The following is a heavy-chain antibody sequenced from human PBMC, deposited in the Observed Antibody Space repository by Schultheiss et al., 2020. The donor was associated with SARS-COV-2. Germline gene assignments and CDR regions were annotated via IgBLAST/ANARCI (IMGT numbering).Heavy chain of an antibody. CDR2: IYYSGST. J-gene: IGHJ6*02. CDR1: GGSISSYY. CDR3: AAPGLDIEDTIFGVGGV. D-gene: IGHD3-3*01. V-gene: IGHV4-39*01. Sequence: SETLSLTCTVSGGSISSYYWGWIRQPPGKGLEWIGSIYYSGSTYYNPSLKSRVTISVDTSKNQFSLKLSSVTAADTAVYYCAAPGLDIEDTIFGVGGVWGQGTTVTVSS.